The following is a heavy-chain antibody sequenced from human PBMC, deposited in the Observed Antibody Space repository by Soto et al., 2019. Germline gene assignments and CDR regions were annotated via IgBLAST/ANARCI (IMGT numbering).Heavy chain of an antibody. D-gene: IGHD6-6*01. J-gene: IGHJ6*03. CDR1: GFTFSSYS. CDR2: ISSSSSYI. Sequence: GGSLRLSSAAYGFTFSSYSMNWVRQAPGKGLEWVSSISSSSSYIYYADSVKGRFTISRDNAKNSLYLQMNSLRAEDTAVYYCARAQIGSSRYYYMDVWGKGTTVTVSS. V-gene: IGHV3-21*01. CDR3: ARAQIGSSRYYYMDV.